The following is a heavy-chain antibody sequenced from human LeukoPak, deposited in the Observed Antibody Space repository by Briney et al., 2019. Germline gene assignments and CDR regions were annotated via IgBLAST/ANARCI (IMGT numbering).Heavy chain of an antibody. CDR3: ARDLGYCSGGSCYDAFDI. J-gene: IGHJ3*02. CDR1: GGSISSYY. V-gene: IGHV4-59*01. D-gene: IGHD2-15*01. CDR2: IYYSGST. Sequence: PSETLSLTCTVSGGSISSYYWSWIRQPLGKGLEWIGYIYYSGSTNYNPSLMSRVTMSIDTSKKQFSLKLSSVTAADTAVYYCARDLGYCSGGSCYDAFDIWGQGTMVTVSS.